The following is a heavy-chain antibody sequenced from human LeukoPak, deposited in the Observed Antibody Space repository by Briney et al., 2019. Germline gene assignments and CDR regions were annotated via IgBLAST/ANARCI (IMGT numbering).Heavy chain of an antibody. V-gene: IGHV3-66*04. D-gene: IGHD3-9*01. CDR1: GFSVRSNY. Sequence: PGGSLRLSCAASGFSVRSNYMSWVRQAPGKGLEWVSVLYNGGSTYYADSVKGRFTISRDNSKNTLYLQMNSLRAEDTAVYYCARPILRYFDWSFMDVWGQGTTVTVSS. CDR3: ARPILRYFDWSFMDV. CDR2: LYNGGST. J-gene: IGHJ6*02.